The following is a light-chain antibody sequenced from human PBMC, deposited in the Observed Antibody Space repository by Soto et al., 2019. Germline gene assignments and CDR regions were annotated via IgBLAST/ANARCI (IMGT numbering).Light chain of an antibody. CDR2: EVT. V-gene: IGLV2-14*01. CDR3: SSYTGTPTLVV. J-gene: IGLJ2*01. Sequence: QSALTQPASVSGSPGQPITISCTGSSSDVGNYDYVSWYQQHPGKAPRLMIYEVTNRPSGVSHRFSGSKSGNTASLTISGLQADDEADYYCSSYTGTPTLVVFGGGTKLTVL. CDR1: SSDVGNYDY.